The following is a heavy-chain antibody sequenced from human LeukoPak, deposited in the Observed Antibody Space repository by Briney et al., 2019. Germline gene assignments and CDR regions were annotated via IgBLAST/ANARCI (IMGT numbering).Heavy chain of an antibody. CDR1: GFTFSSNG. CDR2: ISYDGSNK. CDR3: AYFGESRSS. V-gene: IGHV3-30*03. J-gene: IGHJ5*02. D-gene: IGHD3-10*01. Sequence: GRSLRLSCAVSGFTFSSNGMHWVRQAPGKGLEWVALISYDGSNKNYADSVKGRFTISRDNSKNTLFLNMNSLIAEDTAVYFCAYFGESRSSWGQGTLVTVSS.